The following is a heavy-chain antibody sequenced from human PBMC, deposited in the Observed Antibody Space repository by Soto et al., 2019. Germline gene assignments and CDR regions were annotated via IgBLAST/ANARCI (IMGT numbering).Heavy chain of an antibody. J-gene: IGHJ4*02. D-gene: IGHD3-22*01. Sequence: SETLSLTSTVSGGSISSYYWSWIRQPPGKGLEWIGYIYYSGSTYYNPSLKSRVTISVDTSKNQFSLKLSSVTAAVTAVYYCARGEVDSSGPFDYWGQGTLVTVSS. CDR3: ARGEVDSSGPFDY. CDR1: GGSISSYY. CDR2: IYYSGST. V-gene: IGHV4-59*12.